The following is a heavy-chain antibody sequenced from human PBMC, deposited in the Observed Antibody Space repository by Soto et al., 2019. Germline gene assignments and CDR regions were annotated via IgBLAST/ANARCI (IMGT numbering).Heavy chain of an antibody. CDR3: ARYFGVGGSYNYHYGMDF. J-gene: IGHJ6*02. CDR1: GGSVSGGSYY. D-gene: IGHD1-26*01. Sequence: SETLSLTCTVSGGSVSGGSYYWSWIRQPPGKGLEWIGYIDYSGSTNYNPSLKSRVTISVDTSKNQFFLRLSSVTAADTAVCYCARYFGVGGSYNYHYGMDFWGRGTTVTVSS. V-gene: IGHV4-61*01. CDR2: IDYSGST.